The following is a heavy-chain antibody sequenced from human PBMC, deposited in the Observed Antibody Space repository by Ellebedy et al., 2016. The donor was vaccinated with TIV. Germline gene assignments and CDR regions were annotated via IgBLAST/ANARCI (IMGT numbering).Heavy chain of an antibody. CDR1: GDTLPELS. V-gene: IGHV1-24*01. J-gene: IGHJ3*02. Sequence: AASVKVSCKVSGDTLPELSMHWVRQAPGKGLEWMGGFDPADGETIYAQKFQGRVTMTEDTSTEPAYMELSSLRSEDTAVYYCATAYGDYVHDAFDIWGQGTMVTVSS. D-gene: IGHD4-17*01. CDR2: FDPADGET. CDR3: ATAYGDYVHDAFDI.